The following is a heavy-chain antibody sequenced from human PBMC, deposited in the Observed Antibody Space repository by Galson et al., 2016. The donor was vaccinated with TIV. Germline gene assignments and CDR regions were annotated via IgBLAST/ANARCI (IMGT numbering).Heavy chain of an antibody. Sequence: PALVKPTQTLTLTCTVSGFSLSNPGMGVSWIRQPPGKALEWLAHIFSNDGKSYITSLRSRVTISKDTSKSQVVLTMTNMDPVDTGTYYCARNVYCTSTVCQVYNYYYMDVWGKGTTVTVSS. D-gene: IGHD2-2*01. V-gene: IGHV2-26*01. CDR1: GFSLSNPGMG. CDR3: ARNVYCTSTVCQVYNYYYMDV. J-gene: IGHJ6*03. CDR2: IFSNDGK.